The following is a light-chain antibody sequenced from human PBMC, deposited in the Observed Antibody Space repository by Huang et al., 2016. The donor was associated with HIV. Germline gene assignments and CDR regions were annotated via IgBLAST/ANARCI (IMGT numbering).Light chain of an antibody. CDR3: QQYNTWPYT. Sequence: ELVMTQSPATLSVSPGDRVPLSCGASQSITNNLAWFQQKYGQAPRLLIYDASTRASGISARFSGGGSGTEFALTISSLQSEDSAVYYCQQYNTWPYTFGQGTKLEIK. CDR1: QSITNN. CDR2: DAS. J-gene: IGKJ2*01. V-gene: IGKV3D-15*01.